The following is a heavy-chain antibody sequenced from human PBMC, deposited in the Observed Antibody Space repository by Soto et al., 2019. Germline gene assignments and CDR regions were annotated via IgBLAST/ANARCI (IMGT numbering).Heavy chain of an antibody. Sequence: ASVKVSCKASGGTFSSYAISWVRQAPGQGLEWMGGIIPIFGTANYAQKFQGRVTITADESTSTAYMELSSLRSEDTAVYYCARDHGSSWVPLYYYGMDVWGQGTTVTVSS. CDR1: GGTFSSYA. D-gene: IGHD6-13*01. J-gene: IGHJ6*02. V-gene: IGHV1-69*13. CDR3: ARDHGSSWVPLYYYGMDV. CDR2: IIPIFGTA.